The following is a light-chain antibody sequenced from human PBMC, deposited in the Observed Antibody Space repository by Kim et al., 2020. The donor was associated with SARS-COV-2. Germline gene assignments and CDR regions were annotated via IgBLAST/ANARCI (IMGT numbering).Light chain of an antibody. CDR3: NSRDSSGPVV. CDR2: GKN. J-gene: IGLJ2*01. V-gene: IGLV3-19*01. CDR1: SLRSYY. Sequence: SSELTQDPAVSVALGQTVRITCQGDSLRSYYASWYQQKPGQPPVLVIYGKNNRPSGIPDRFSGSSSGNTASLTITGAQAEDEADYYCNSRDSSGPVVFGGGTQLTVL.